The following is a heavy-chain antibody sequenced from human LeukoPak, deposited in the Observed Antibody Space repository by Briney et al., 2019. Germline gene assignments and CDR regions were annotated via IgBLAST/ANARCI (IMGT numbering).Heavy chain of an antibody. V-gene: IGHV4-61*02. D-gene: IGHD6-13*01. J-gene: IGHJ6*03. Sequence: RPSETLSLTCTVSGGSISSGSYYWSWIRQPAGKGLEWIGRIYTSGSTNYNPSLKSRVTISVDTSKNQFSLKLSSVTAADTAVYYCARERASSWYHSDYYYYYMDVWGKGTTVTVSS. CDR3: ARERASSWYHSDYYYYYMDV. CDR2: IYTSGST. CDR1: GGSISSGSYY.